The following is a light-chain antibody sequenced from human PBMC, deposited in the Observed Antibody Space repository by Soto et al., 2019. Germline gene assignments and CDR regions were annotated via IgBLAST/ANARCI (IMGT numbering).Light chain of an antibody. CDR1: QSISRY. V-gene: IGKV1-39*01. CDR3: QQNYITRT. CDR2: AAS. J-gene: IGKJ1*01. Sequence: DIQMTQSPSSLSASVGDRVTITCRASQSISRYINWYQHKPGKAPKLLIYAASTLQSGVPSRFSGSESGTDFTLTISSLQPEDFATYYCQQNYITRTFGQGTKVEIK.